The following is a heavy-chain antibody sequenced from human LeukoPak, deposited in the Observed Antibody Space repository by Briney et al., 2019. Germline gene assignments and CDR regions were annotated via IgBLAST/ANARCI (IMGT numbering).Heavy chain of an antibody. Sequence: HPGGSLRLSCAASGFTFSTYAMSWVRQTPGKGLEWVSIINNSGGSTYYADSVKGRFTIARDNSKNTLYLQMNSLRAEDTAVYYCAKAPFSWFAYIDYWGQGALVTVSS. V-gene: IGHV3-23*01. J-gene: IGHJ4*02. D-gene: IGHD3-10*01. CDR2: INNSGGST. CDR1: GFTFSTYA. CDR3: AKAPFSWFAYIDY.